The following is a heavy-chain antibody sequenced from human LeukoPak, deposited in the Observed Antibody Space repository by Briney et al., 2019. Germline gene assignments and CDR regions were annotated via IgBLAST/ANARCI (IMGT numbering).Heavy chain of an antibody. CDR2: IYTSGST. J-gene: IGHJ4*02. CDR3: ARGSTRCDY. Sequence: SETLSLTCTVSGYSISSGYYWGWIRQPPGKGLEWIGRIYTSGSTNYKPSLKSRVTMSVDTSKNQFSLKLSSVTAADTAVYFCARGSTRCDYWGQGTLVTVSS. V-gene: IGHV4-38-2*02. CDR1: GYSISSGYY. D-gene: IGHD2/OR15-2a*01.